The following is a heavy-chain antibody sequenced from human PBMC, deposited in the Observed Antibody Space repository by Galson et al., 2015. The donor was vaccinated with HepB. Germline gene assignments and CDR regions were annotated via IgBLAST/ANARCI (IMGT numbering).Heavy chain of an antibody. CDR1: GFTFSSYW. CDR3: ARALPYCTDGCCYDY. V-gene: IGHV3-7*03. J-gene: IGHJ4*02. Sequence: LRLSCAASGFTFSSYWMTWVRQAPGKGLEWVANINLDGSEKYYVDSVKGRFTISRDKAKRSLYLQMNSLRAEDTAVYYCARALPYCTDGCCYDYWGQGTLVTVSS. CDR2: INLDGSEK. D-gene: IGHD2-15*01.